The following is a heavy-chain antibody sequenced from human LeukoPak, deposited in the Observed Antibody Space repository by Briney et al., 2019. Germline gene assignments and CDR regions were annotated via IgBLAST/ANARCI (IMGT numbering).Heavy chain of an antibody. V-gene: IGHV3-30*18. Sequence: GGSLRLSCAASGFIFSSYGMHWVRQAPGKGLEWVAVISNDGSNKYYVDSVKGRFTISRDNSKNTLYLQMNSLRAEDTAVYYCAKSYYYGSGSYYMYGMDVWGQGTTVTVSS. D-gene: IGHD3-10*01. J-gene: IGHJ6*02. CDR1: GFIFSSYG. CDR3: AKSYYYGSGSYYMYGMDV. CDR2: ISNDGSNK.